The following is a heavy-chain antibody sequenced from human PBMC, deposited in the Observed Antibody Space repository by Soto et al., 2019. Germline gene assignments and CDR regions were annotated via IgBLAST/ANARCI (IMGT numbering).Heavy chain of an antibody. J-gene: IGHJ3*02. Sequence: ASVKVSCKASGYTFTSYDINWVRQATGQGLEWMGWMNPNSVNTGYAQKFQGRVTMTRNTSISTAYMELSSLSFEDTAVYYCARGNGYDAFDIWGQGTMVTVSS. CDR2: MNPNSVNT. CDR3: ARGNGYDAFDI. CDR1: GYTFTSYD. V-gene: IGHV1-8*01. D-gene: IGHD1-1*01.